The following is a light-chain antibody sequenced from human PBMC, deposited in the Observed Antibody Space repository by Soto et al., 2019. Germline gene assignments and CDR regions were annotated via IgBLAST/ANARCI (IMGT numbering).Light chain of an antibody. CDR1: QGISTS. Sequence: DIQLTQSPSLLSASVGDRVTITCRASQGISTSLAWYQQKPGKAPKLLIYAASTVHSGVPSRFSGSGSGTDFTLTISSLQPEDFATFYYQQVHSYPFTFGGGTKVDIK. V-gene: IGKV1-9*01. J-gene: IGKJ4*01. CDR2: AAS. CDR3: QQVHSYPFT.